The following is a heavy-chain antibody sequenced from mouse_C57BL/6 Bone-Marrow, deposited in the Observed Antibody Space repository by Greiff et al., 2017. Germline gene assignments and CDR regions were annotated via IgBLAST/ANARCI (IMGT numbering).Heavy chain of an antibody. J-gene: IGHJ4*01. D-gene: IGHD1-1*01. V-gene: IGHV1-50*01. CDR2: IDPSDSYT. CDR3: ATVVATRDYAMDY. Sequence: QQPGQGLEWIGEIDPSDSYTNYNQKFKGKATLTVDTSSSTAYMQLSSLTSEDSAVYYCATVVATRDYAMDYWGQGTPVTVSS.